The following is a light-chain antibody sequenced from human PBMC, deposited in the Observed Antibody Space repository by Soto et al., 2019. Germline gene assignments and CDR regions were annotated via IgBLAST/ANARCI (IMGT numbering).Light chain of an antibody. Sequence: QSVLAQSPSASGTPGNRFTISCYGSSSNIGSYPVYWYQQLPGTAPKLLINSDDQRPSGVPDRFSASKSGTSASLAISGLRSEDEADYYCAAWDASLSGNVFGAGTKVTVL. CDR3: AAWDASLSGNV. V-gene: IGLV1-47*02. CDR2: SDD. CDR1: SSNIGSYP. J-gene: IGLJ1*01.